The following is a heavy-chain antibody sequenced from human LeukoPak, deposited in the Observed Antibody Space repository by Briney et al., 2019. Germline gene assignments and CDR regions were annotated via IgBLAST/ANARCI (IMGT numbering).Heavy chain of an antibody. D-gene: IGHD3-3*01. CDR3: AREAITSFGVVDY. Sequence: ASAKISCKASGYNFTSHGISWVRQAPGQGPEWMGWNSAYNGNTNYAQKLQGRVTMTTDTSTSTAYMELRGLRSDDTAVYYCAREAITSFGVVDYWGQGTMVTVSS. CDR1: GYNFTSHG. CDR2: NSAYNGNT. V-gene: IGHV1-18*01. J-gene: IGHJ4*02.